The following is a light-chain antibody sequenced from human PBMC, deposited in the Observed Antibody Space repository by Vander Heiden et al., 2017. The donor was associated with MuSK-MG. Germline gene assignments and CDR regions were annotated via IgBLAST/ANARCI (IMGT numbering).Light chain of an antibody. CDR1: QTILDRSNNKNS. CDR3: RQDDSMPPT. V-gene: IGKV4-1*01. Sequence: DIVMTQSPDSLAVSLGERATLNCTSSQTILDRSNNKNSLAWFRQDPGQPPRLLIYWVSTRLAGVPDTISGCGSASGFTLSIYSLLGADVAVSYFRQDDSMPPTLGPGTKLEIK. J-gene: IGKJ2*01. CDR2: WVS.